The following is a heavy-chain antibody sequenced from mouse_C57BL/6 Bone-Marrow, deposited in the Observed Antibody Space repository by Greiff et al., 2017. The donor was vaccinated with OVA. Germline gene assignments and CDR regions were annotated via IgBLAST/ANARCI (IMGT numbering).Heavy chain of an antibody. Sequence: EVKLMESGGGLVKPGGSLKLSCAASGFTFSDYGMHWVRQAPEKGLEWVAYISSGSSTIYYADTVKGRFTISRDNAKNTLFLQMTSLRSEDTAMYYCAKDYYGSSYPRSDYWGQGTTLTVSS. CDR2: ISSGSSTI. D-gene: IGHD1-1*01. CDR1: GFTFSDYG. CDR3: AKDYYGSSYPRSDY. J-gene: IGHJ2*01. V-gene: IGHV5-17*01.